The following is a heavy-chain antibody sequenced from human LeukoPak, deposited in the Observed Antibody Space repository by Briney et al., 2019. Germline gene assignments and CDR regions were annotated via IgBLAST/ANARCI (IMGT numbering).Heavy chain of an antibody. CDR1: GFSFPYG. CDR2: ITNSGENT. J-gene: IGHJ3*02. V-gene: IGHV3-21*01. Sequence: GGSLRLSCEASGFSFPYGMSWVRQAPGKGLEWVSGITNSGENTYYADSVKGRFTISRDNAKNSLYLQMNSLRAEDTAVYYCARERAIILFGAFDIWGQGTMVTVSS. D-gene: IGHD3-3*01. CDR3: ARERAIILFGAFDI.